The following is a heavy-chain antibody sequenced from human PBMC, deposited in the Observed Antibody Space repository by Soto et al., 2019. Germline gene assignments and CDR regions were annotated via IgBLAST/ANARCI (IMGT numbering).Heavy chain of an antibody. V-gene: IGHV1-69*13. CDR2: IIPIFVTA. CDR1: GGTFRSYA. D-gene: IGHD3-22*01. J-gene: IGHJ3*02. Sequence: SVKVSCKASGGTFRSYAISWVRQAPGQGLEWMGGIIPIFVTANYAQKLQGRVTITADESTTTAYMELSSLRSEDTAVYYCARVYYYDSSGYKKRGAFDIWGQGTMVTVSS. CDR3: ARVYYYDSSGYKKRGAFDI.